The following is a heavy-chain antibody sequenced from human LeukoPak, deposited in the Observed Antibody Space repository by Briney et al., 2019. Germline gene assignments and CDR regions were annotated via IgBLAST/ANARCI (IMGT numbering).Heavy chain of an antibody. D-gene: IGHD4-17*01. CDR2: ITPSLNIA. J-gene: IGHJ2*01. V-gene: IGHV1-69*04. Sequence: GASVKVSCKAAGGTFGNFAISWVRQAPGQGLEWMGRITPSLNIADYTQRFQDRVTITADTSTNTVYLELSRLRSEDTAVYYCARGNGDYGGRLGGYFDLWGRGTLVTVSS. CDR3: ARGNGDYGGRLGGYFDL. CDR1: GGTFGNFA.